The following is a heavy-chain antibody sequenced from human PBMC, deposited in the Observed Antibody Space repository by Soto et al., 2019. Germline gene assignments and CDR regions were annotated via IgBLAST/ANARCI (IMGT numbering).Heavy chain of an antibody. J-gene: IGHJ3*02. D-gene: IGHD5-18*01. CDR3: ARGLRSGYSYGYDAFDI. CDR1: GYTFTSYY. Sequence: ASVKVSCKASGYTFTSYYMNWVRQAPGQGLEWLGIINPSGGYTTYAQRFLGRVTMTSDTSTSTVHMELGSLTSEDTAVYYCARGLRSGYSYGYDAFDIWGQGTMVTVSS. V-gene: IGHV1-46*01. CDR2: INPSGGYT.